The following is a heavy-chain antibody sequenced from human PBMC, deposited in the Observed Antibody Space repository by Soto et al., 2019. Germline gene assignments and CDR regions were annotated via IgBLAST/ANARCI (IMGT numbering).Heavy chain of an antibody. CDR3: TTDGLYSIDS. J-gene: IGHJ4*02. D-gene: IGHD6-13*01. CDR2: IKSKADGGTA. CDR1: GLPFIHAW. Sequence: PGESLKICCASSGLPFIHAWVNWGRQATGKGLEWVGRIKSKADGGTADYAAPVKGRFTISRDDSKNTVYLQMNSLKSEDTAVYYCTTDGLYSIDSWGQGTLVTVSS. V-gene: IGHV3-15*07.